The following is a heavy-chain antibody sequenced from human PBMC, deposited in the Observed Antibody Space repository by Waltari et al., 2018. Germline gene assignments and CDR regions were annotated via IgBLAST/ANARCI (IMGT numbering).Heavy chain of an antibody. Sequence: QVQLQESGPGLVKPSETLSLTCTVSGYSISSGYYWGWIRQPPGKGLEWIGSIYPSGSTYYYPSLKSRVTISVVTSKNQFSLKLSSVTAADTAVYYCARVVVQQQLGVLFDYWGQGTLVTVSS. CDR3: ARVVVQQQLGVLFDY. J-gene: IGHJ4*02. V-gene: IGHV4-38-2*02. CDR2: IYPSGST. CDR1: GYSISSGYY. D-gene: IGHD6-13*01.